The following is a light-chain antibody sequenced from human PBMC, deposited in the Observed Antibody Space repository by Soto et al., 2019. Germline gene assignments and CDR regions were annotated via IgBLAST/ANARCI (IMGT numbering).Light chain of an antibody. V-gene: IGLV2-14*03. CDR2: DVN. CDR3: NSYTSTSTPLV. J-gene: IGLJ2*01. Sequence: QSALTQPASVSGSPGQSVTISCTGTRFDLGNYDSVSWYQQHPGKAPKLIIYDVNNRPSGVSSRFSGSKSDNTAALTISGLQAEDEAHYYCNSYTSTSTPLVFGGGTQLTVL. CDR1: RFDLGNYDS.